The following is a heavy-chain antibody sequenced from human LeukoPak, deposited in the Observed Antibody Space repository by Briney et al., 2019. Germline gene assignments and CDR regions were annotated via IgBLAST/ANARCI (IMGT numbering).Heavy chain of an antibody. Sequence: GGSLRLSCAASGFTFSSYSMNWVRQAPGKGLEWVSSISSSSSYIYYADSVEGRFTISRDNAKNSLDLQMNSLRAEDTAVYYCARDPYSSSAFDYWGQGTLVTVSS. D-gene: IGHD6-6*01. CDR2: ISSSSSYI. V-gene: IGHV3-21*01. CDR1: GFTFSSYS. CDR3: ARDPYSSSAFDY. J-gene: IGHJ4*02.